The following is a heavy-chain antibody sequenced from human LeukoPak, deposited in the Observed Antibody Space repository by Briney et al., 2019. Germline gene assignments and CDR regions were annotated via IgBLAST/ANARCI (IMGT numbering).Heavy chain of an antibody. CDR3: AKDLLRGTLAGSDY. Sequence: GGSLRLSCAASGFTFSSYAMSWVRQAPGKGLEWVSAISGSGGSTYYADSVKGRFTISRDNSNNTLYLQMSSLRAEDTAVYYCAKDLLRGTLAGSDYWGQGTLVTVSS. V-gene: IGHV3-23*01. CDR2: ISGSGGST. CDR1: GFTFSSYA. D-gene: IGHD3-3*01. J-gene: IGHJ4*02.